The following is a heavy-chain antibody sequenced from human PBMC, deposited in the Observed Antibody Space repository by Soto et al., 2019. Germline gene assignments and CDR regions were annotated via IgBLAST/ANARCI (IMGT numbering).Heavy chain of an antibody. CDR2: ISSNGANT. J-gene: IGHJ4*01. CDR1: GFTFDSPYSHA. Sequence: LRLSCAASGFTFDSPYSHAMSWVRQSPGKGPEWVSTISSNGANTHYAESVKGRFTISKDPSRNTVHLHMNSLRAEDTATYFCVSWVSAHFDYWGHGTPVTVSS. D-gene: IGHD2-8*01. V-gene: IGHV3-23*01. CDR3: VSWVSAHFDY.